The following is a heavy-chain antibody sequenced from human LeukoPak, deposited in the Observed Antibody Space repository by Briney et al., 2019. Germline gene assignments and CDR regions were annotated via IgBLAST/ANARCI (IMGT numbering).Heavy chain of an antibody. J-gene: IGHJ4*02. CDR1: GYTFTGYY. CDR3: ARTTDVISSGFDY. D-gene: IGHD6-25*01. CDR2: INPNSGGT. Sequence: GASVKVSCKASGYTFTGYYMHWVRQAPGLGLEWMGWINPNSGGTNYAQKFQGRVTMTRYTSISTAYMELSRLRSDDTAVYYCARTTDVISSGFDYWGQGTLVTVSS. V-gene: IGHV1-2*02.